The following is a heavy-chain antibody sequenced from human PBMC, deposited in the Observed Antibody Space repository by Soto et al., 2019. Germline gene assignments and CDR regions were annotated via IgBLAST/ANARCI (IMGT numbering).Heavy chain of an antibody. J-gene: IGHJ4*02. CDR2: ISSSGSTA. Sequence: GALRLSCAASGFTFSRFELHWVRQAPGKGLEWISYISSSGSTAYYASSVEGRFTISRDNANNSVYLQMDSLRAEDTALYYCTRAAWFPYLSFYWGQGALVTVSS. V-gene: IGHV3-48*03. D-gene: IGHD3-10*01. CDR3: TRAAWFPYLSFY. CDR1: GFTFSRFE.